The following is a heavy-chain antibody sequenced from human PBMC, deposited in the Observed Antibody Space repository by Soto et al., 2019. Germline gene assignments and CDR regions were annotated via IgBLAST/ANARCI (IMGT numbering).Heavy chain of an antibody. CDR3: VIESVASGPNYFAN. D-gene: IGHD6-6*01. Sequence: PSETMSLTCSVSGGTITSGRSSWNWIRQSPGKGLEWIAYIYHSGSTYYNPSLKSRVTISVDRSENQFSLKLTSVTAADTAGYYCVIESVASGPNYFANRGQGTLVTVAS. V-gene: IGHV4-30-2*06. J-gene: IGHJ4*02. CDR2: IYHSGST. CDR1: GGTITSGRSS.